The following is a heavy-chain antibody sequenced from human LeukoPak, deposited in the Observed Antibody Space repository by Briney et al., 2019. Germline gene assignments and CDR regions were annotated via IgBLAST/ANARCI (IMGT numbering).Heavy chain of an antibody. Sequence: GGSLRLSCVASGFTFNKFGMNWVRQAPGGGLEWVSSIVNTFSNYFFSDVSTYYADSVRGRFTISRDDSKNTVYLQMNSVRPDDTALYYCTKGLGHWSGTAYFDYWGQGILVTVSS. CDR2: IVNTFSNYFFSDVST. J-gene: IGHJ4*02. V-gene: IGHV3-23*01. D-gene: IGHD3-10*01. CDR3: TKGLGHWSGTAYFDY. CDR1: GFTFNKFG.